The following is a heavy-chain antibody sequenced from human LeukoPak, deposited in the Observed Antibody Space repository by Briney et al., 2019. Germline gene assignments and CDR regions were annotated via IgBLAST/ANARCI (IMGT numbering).Heavy chain of an antibody. D-gene: IGHD4-17*01. CDR1: EFNFGDYY. CDR3: AGRGYGDYAPFDY. J-gene: IGHJ4*02. CDR2: IYSGGNT. Sequence: PGGSLRLSCAASEFNFGDYYMGWIRQAPGEGLEWVSVIYSGGNTYYADSVKGRFTISRDNFKNTLYLQMNNLRAEDSAVYFCAGRGYGDYAPFDYWGQGTLVTVSS. V-gene: IGHV3-66*04.